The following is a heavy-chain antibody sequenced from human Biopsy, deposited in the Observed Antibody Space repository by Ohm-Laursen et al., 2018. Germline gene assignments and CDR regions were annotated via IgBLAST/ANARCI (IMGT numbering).Heavy chain of an antibody. Sequence: SDTLSLTCNVSGGDINNYYWSWIRQPAGKGLEWIGRIYPGGSPNYNPSLKSLVTMSVDTSKKQLSLRLTSVTAADTAVYYCVRGGSGSFPFDYWGPGTLVTVSS. CDR2: IYPGGSP. D-gene: IGHD3-10*01. J-gene: IGHJ4*02. CDR3: VRGGSGSFPFDY. CDR1: GGDINNYY. V-gene: IGHV4-4*07.